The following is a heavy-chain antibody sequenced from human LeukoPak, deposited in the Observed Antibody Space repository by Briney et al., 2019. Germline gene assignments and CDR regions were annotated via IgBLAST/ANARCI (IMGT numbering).Heavy chain of an antibody. D-gene: IGHD3-22*01. V-gene: IGHV4-59*01. J-gene: IGHJ6*02. CDR3: ARAPRGESDAASGFYGVDV. Sequence: SETLSLTCTVSGGSISTYYWTWIRQPPGKRLEWIGFSHYSGSTNYNPSLKSRVTMSVETSTNQFSLKLNSVTAADTAVYYCARAPRGESDAASGFYGVDVWGQGTTVTVSS. CDR1: GGSISTYY. CDR2: SHYSGST.